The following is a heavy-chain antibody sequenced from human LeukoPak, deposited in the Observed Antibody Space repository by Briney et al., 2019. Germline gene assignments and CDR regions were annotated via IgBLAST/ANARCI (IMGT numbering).Heavy chain of an antibody. CDR1: GGSISNY. V-gene: IGHV4-59*12. J-gene: IGHJ6*02. Sequence: SETLSLTCTVSGGSISNYWSWIRQPPGKGLEWIGYIYYSGSTNYNPSLKSRVTISVDTSKNQFSLKLSSVTAADTAVYYCARFYDILTGSRRPGYYYGMDVWGQGTTVTVSS. CDR3: ARFYDILTGSRRPGYYYGMDV. D-gene: IGHD3-9*01. CDR2: IYYSGST.